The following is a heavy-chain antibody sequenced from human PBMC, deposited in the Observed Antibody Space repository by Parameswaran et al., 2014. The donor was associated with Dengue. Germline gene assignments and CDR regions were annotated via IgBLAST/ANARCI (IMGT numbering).Heavy chain of an antibody. J-gene: IGHJ6*02. CDR2: ITDGGTT. Sequence: WIRQPPGKGLEWVGRITDGGTTEYNAPVKGRFFITRDDSRDIMYLEMNSLKTEDTATYYCTAGVIPQPWLGRLYYYGMDVWGQGTTVTVSS. CDR3: TAGVIPQPWLGRLYYYGMDV. V-gene: IGHV3-15*01. D-gene: IGHD3-3*01.